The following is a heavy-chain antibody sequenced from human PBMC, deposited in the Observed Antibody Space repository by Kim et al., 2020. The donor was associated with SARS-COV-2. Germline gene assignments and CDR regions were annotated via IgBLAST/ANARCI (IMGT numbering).Heavy chain of an antibody. J-gene: IGHJ4*02. V-gene: IGHV4-34*01. Sequence: SETLSLTCAVYGGSFSGYYWSWIRQPPGKGLEWIGEINHSGSTNYNPSLKSRVTISVDTSKNQFSLKLSSVTAADTAVYYCARVGAYCTGGVCRPINYYFDYWGQGTLVTVSS. CDR1: GGSFSGYY. CDR2: INHSGST. CDR3: ARVGAYCTGGVCRPINYYFDY. D-gene: IGHD2-8*02.